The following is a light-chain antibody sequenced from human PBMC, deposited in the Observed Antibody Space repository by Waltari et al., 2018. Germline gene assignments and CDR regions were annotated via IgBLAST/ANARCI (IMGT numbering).Light chain of an antibody. J-gene: IGKJ1*01. CDR3: QKYGTLPAT. V-gene: IGKV3-20*01. CDR1: QSVRKY. CDR2: DAS. Sequence: EIVLTQSPGTLSVSPGERATLSCRASQSVRKYLAWYQQKPGQAPRLLIYDASIRATGIPDRFSGSGWGTDFSLTISSLEPEDFAVYYCQKYGTLPATFGQGSKVQ.